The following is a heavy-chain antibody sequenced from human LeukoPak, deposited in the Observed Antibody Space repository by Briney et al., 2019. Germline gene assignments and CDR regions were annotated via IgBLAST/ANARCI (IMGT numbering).Heavy chain of an antibody. CDR1: GGSISSGDYY. CDR3: ARYGGNAHDY. Sequence: PSETLSLICTVSGGSISSGDYYWSWIRQHPGKGLEWIGHIYYSGTTYYNPSLKSRVSISVDTSKNQFSLRLSSVTAADTAVYYCARYGGNAHDYWGQGTLVTVSS. CDR2: IYYSGTT. D-gene: IGHD4-23*01. J-gene: IGHJ4*02. V-gene: IGHV4-31*03.